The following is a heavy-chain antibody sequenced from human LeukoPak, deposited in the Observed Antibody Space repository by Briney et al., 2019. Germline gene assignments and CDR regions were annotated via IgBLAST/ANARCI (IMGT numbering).Heavy chain of an antibody. Sequence: GGSLRLSCAASGYTFSSYAMSWVRQAPGKGLEWVSAISGSGGSTYYADSVKGRFTISRDNSKNTLYLQMNSLRAEDTAVYYCAKDRPIVVVPAATEAFDIWGQGTMVTVSS. J-gene: IGHJ3*02. D-gene: IGHD2-2*01. CDR3: AKDRPIVVVPAATEAFDI. V-gene: IGHV3-23*01. CDR2: ISGSGGST. CDR1: GYTFSSYA.